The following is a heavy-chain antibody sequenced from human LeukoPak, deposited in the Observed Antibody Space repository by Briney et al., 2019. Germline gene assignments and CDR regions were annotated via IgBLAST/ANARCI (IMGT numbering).Heavy chain of an antibody. D-gene: IGHD5-18*01. CDR3: AKELDTMFFDY. V-gene: IGHV3-43*01. Sequence: PGGSLRLPCATPGFNFDRYTIHWVRQAPGKGLEWVSLAGWAGGTTYYSDSVRGRFTISRDSGKNSVYLQMNSLTTDDTAFYFCAKELDTMFFDYWGQGALVTVSS. J-gene: IGHJ4*02. CDR1: GFNFDRYT. CDR2: AGWAGGTT.